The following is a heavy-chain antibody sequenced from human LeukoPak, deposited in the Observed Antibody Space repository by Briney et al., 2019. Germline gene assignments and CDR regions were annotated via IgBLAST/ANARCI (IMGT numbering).Heavy chain of an antibody. J-gene: IGHJ4*02. D-gene: IGHD3-9*01. V-gene: IGHV3-48*04. Sequence: GGSLRLSCAASGFTFSSYSMNWVRQAPGKGLEWVSYISSSSSTIYYADSVKGRFTISRDNAKNSLYLQMNSLRAEDTAVYYCARGLPYYDILTGPGFDYWGQGTLVTVSS. CDR2: ISSSSSTI. CDR1: GFTFSSYS. CDR3: ARGLPYYDILTGPGFDY.